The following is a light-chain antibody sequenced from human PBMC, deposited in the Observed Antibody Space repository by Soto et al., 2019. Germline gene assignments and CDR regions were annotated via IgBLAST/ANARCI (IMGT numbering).Light chain of an antibody. CDR3: QHTNTFIPLT. CDR2: GAS. Sequence: DIQMTQSPSSVSASVGDRVTITCRASQGISNWLAWYQQQPGKAPKLLIYGASSLQSGVPSRFSGGGSGTHFTLIISSLQPEDFATCYCQHTNTFIPLTFGGGTKVEI. V-gene: IGKV1-12*01. CDR1: QGISNW. J-gene: IGKJ4*01.